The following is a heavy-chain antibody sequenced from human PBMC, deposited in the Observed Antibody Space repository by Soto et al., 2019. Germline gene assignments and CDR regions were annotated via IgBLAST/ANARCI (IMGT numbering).Heavy chain of an antibody. V-gene: IGHV5-51*01. J-gene: IGHJ6*02. D-gene: IGHD3-3*01. CDR3: ARCYYDFWSGYYDYYYYGMDV. Sequence: GESLKISCKGSGYSFTSYWIGWVRQMPGKGLEWMGIIYPGDSDTRYSPSFQGQVTISADKSISTAYLQWSSLKASDTAMYYCARCYYDFWSGYYDYYYYGMDVWGQGTTVTVSS. CDR1: GYSFTSYW. CDR2: IYPGDSDT.